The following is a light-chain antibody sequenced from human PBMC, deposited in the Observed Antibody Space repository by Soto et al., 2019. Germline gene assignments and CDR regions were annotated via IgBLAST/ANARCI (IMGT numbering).Light chain of an antibody. CDR3: CSYAGGGLSLWV. Sequence: QSALTQPASVSGSPGQSITIYCTGTSSDVGGSNLVSWYQQYPDKAPKLIIYEGTKRPSGISNRFSGSKSGNTASLTISGLQAEDEAHYHCCSYAGGGLSLWVFGGGTKLTVL. CDR1: SSDVGGSNL. CDR2: EGT. V-gene: IGLV2-23*01. J-gene: IGLJ3*02.